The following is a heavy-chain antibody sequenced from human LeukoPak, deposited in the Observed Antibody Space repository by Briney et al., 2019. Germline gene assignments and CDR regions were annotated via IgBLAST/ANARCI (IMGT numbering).Heavy chain of an antibody. Sequence: GGSLRLSCAASGLTFSSYGMHWVRQAPGKGLEWVAVIWYDGSNKYYADSVKGRFTISRDNSKNTLYLQMNSLTAEDTAVYYCARGGEVEMATFDYWGQGTLVTVSS. CDR1: GLTFSSYG. CDR2: IWYDGSNK. V-gene: IGHV3-33*01. J-gene: IGHJ4*02. CDR3: ARGGEVEMATFDY. D-gene: IGHD5-24*01.